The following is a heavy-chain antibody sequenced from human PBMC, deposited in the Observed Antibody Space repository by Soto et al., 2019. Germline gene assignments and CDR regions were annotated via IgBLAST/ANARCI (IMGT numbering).Heavy chain of an antibody. CDR2: VSGSGAST. V-gene: IGHV3-23*01. CDR1: GFSFGSYA. D-gene: IGHD3-10*01. CDR3: AKEQWCGESLARNWFDP. Sequence: EVQVLESGGGLVQPGGSLRLSCAASGFSFGSYAMSWVRQAPGKGLEWVSGVSGSGASTSYADSVKGRFIISRDNSNNTLYLQMNSLRAEDTAVYFCAKEQWCGESLARNWFDPWGQGTRVTVSS. J-gene: IGHJ5*02.